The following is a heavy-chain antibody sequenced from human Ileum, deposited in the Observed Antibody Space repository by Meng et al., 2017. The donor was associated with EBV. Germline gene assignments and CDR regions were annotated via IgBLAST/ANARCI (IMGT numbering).Heavy chain of an antibody. CDR2: IQLSGST. V-gene: IGHV4-30-2*01. J-gene: IGHJ4*02. D-gene: IGHD4-23*01. Sequence: GPSPVMSSQTLSLMYAVSRGSLRRCGHSVCWIRDSAQNGLVLIGDIQLSGSTYYTTSLKSRVTISVDRSRDQFSLKPSSVTAANTAVYFCARAHPVVYFFDYWGQGTLVTVSS. CDR3: ARAHPVVYFFDY. CDR1: RGSLRRCGHS.